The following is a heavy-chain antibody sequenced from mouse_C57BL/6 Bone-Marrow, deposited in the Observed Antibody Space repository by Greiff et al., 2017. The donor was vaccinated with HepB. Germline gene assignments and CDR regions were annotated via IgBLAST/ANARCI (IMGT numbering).Heavy chain of an antibody. CDR2: ISSGSSTI. Sequence: EVKLVESGGGLVKPGGSLKLSCAASGFTFSDYGMHWVRQAPEKGLEWVAYISSGSSTIYYADTVKGRFPISRDNAKNTLFLQMTSLRSEDTAMYYCAMSGYYRLAWFAYWGQGTLVAVSA. CDR3: AMSGYYRLAWFAY. V-gene: IGHV5-17*01. J-gene: IGHJ3*01. CDR1: GFTFSDYG. D-gene: IGHD2-3*01.